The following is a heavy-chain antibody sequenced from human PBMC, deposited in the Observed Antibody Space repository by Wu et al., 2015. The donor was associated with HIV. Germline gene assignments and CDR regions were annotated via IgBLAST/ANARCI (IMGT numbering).Heavy chain of an antibody. Sequence: QVQLVQSGAEVKKPGASVKVSCQASGYTFTDYYIHWLRQAPGQGLEWMGGFDPEDGETIYAQKFQGRVTMTEDTSTDTAYMELSSLRSEDTAVYYCAMIEMAIQEGFGYWGQGTLVTVSS. CDR3: AMIEMAIQEGFGY. J-gene: IGHJ4*02. V-gene: IGHV1-24*01. CDR2: FDPEDGET. D-gene: IGHD5-24*01. CDR1: GYTFTDYY.